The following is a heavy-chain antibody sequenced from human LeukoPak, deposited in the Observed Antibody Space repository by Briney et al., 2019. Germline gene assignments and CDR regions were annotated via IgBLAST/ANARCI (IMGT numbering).Heavy chain of an antibody. CDR3: ARESLRFLESDV. V-gene: IGHV4-4*07. J-gene: IGHJ6*04. CDR1: GGSISSYY. CDR2: IYTSGST. Sequence: SETLSLTYTVSGGSISSYYWSWIRQPAGKGLEWIGRIYTSGSTNCNPSLKSRVTMSVDTSKNQLSLKLSSVTAADTAVYYCARESLRFLESDVWGKGTTVTVSS. D-gene: IGHD3-3*01.